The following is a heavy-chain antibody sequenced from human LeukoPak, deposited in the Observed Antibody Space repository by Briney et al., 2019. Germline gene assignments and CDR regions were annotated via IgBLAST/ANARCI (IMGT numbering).Heavy chain of an antibody. CDR3: ARGNYEGGTFDY. V-gene: IGHV4-34*01. J-gene: IGHJ4*02. D-gene: IGHD3-22*01. Sequence: NPSETLSLTCAVYGGSFSGYYWSWIRQPPGKGLEWIGEINHSGSTNYNPSLKSRVTISVDTSKNQFSLKLSSVTAADTAVYYCARGNYEGGTFDYWGQGTLVTVSS. CDR1: GGSFSGYY. CDR2: INHSGST.